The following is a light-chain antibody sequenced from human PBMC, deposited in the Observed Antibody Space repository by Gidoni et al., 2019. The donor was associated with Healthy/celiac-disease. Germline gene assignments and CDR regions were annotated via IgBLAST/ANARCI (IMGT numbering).Light chain of an antibody. CDR3: QQSYSTPLT. V-gene: IGKV1-39*01. CDR1: KSSSSY. Sequence: EIQMTQSPSSLSASVGASVTITCRASKSSSSYLNCYQHKPGKDPKLLIYAASSLQSGVPSRLRGSGSWTDFTLTISRLQPEDFATYYCQQSYSTPLTFXQXTKVEIK. CDR2: AAS. J-gene: IGKJ1*01.